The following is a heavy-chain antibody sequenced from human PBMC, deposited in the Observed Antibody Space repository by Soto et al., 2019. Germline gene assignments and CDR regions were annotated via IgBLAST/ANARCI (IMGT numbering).Heavy chain of an antibody. Sequence: QVQLQQWGAGLLKPSETLSLTCAVYGGSFSGYYWSWIRQPPGKGLEWIGEINHSGSTNYNPSLKSRVTISLDTSKTQFSLKLSSVTAADTAVYYCARVAVADRARGYYYGMDVWGQGTTVTVSS. D-gene: IGHD6-19*01. V-gene: IGHV4-34*01. CDR3: ARVAVADRARGYYYGMDV. CDR1: GGSFSGYY. CDR2: INHSGST. J-gene: IGHJ6*02.